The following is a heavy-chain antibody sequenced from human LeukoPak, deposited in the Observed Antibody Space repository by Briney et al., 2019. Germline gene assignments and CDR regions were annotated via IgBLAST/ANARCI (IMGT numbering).Heavy chain of an antibody. D-gene: IGHD1-26*01. J-gene: IGHJ4*02. V-gene: IGHV1-8*03. CDR3: AKDREVSRSGSYYLDY. CDR2: MNPNSGNT. CDR1: GYTFTSYD. Sequence: GASVKVSCKASGYTFTSYDINWVRQATGQGLEWRGWMNPNSGNTGYAQKFQGRVTITRNTSISTAYMELNSLRAEDTAVYYCAKDREVSRSGSYYLDYWGQGTLVTVSS.